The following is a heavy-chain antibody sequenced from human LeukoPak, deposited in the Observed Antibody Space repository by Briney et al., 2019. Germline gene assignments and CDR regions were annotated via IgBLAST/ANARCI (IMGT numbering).Heavy chain of an antibody. CDR1: GFTVSSNY. D-gene: IGHD3-22*01. V-gene: IGHV3-66*01. CDR2: IYSGGST. Sequence: PGGSLRLSCAASGFTVSSNYMSWVRQAPGKGLEWVSVIYSGGSTYYADSVKGRFTISRDNSKNTLYLQMNSLRAEDTAVYYCARDPRYYNDSSGYAFDIWGQGTMVTVSS. J-gene: IGHJ3*02. CDR3: ARDPRYYNDSSGYAFDI.